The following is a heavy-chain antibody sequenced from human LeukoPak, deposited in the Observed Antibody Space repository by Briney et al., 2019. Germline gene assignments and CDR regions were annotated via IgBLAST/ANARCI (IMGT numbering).Heavy chain of an antibody. Sequence: TGGSLRLSCAASGFTFSSYGMHWVRQAPGKGLEWVAVISYDGSSKYYTDSMKGRFTISRDDSKNTLYLQMNSLRAEDTAVYYCAKQRSGGSGWCMDYWGQGTLVTVSS. J-gene: IGHJ4*02. V-gene: IGHV3-30*18. CDR2: ISYDGSSK. CDR3: AKQRSGGSGWCMDY. CDR1: GFTFSSYG. D-gene: IGHD6-19*01.